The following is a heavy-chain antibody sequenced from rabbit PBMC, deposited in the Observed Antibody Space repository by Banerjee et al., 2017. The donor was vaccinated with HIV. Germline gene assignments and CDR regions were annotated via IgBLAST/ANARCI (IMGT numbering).Heavy chain of an antibody. CDR1: GFSFSSNYW. J-gene: IGHJ4*01. CDR3: ARSGYAGYAGYGYAINL. V-gene: IGHV1S45*01. Sequence: QEQLEESGGDLVKPEGSLTLTCTASGFSFSSNYWLCWVRQAPGKGLEWIACIGAGSTYYATWAKGRFTISKTSSTTVTLQMTSLTAADTATYFCARSGYAGYAGYGYAINLWGQGTLVTVS. CDR2: IGAGST. D-gene: IGHD6-1*01.